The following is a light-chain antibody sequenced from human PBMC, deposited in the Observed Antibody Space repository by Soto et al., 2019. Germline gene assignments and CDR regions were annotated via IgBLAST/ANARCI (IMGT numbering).Light chain of an antibody. J-gene: IGLJ1*01. CDR3: SSYAGNNNAV. V-gene: IGLV2-8*01. CDR2: EVT. CDR1: SSDIGGYNY. Sequence: ALTQPPSASGSPGQSVTFSCTGTSSDIGGYNYVSWYQQHPGKAPKLMIYEVTQRPSGVPDRFSGSKSGNTASRTVSGLQADDEADYYSSSYAGNNNAVFRTSTKATVL.